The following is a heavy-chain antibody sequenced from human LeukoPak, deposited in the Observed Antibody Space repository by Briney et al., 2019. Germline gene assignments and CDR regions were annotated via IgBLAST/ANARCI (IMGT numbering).Heavy chain of an antibody. J-gene: IGHJ5*01. CDR1: GGTISSYY. D-gene: IGHD6-6*01. CDR2: IYYSGST. CDR3: ARDRSVARPEGWFDP. Sequence: SETLTLTCSVSGGTISSYYWSWIRQPPGKGLEWVGNIYYSGSTNYNPSLKSRVTISVDTSKNQFSLKLTSVTAADTAVYYCARDRSVARPEGWFDPWGRGTLVTVSS. V-gene: IGHV4-59*01.